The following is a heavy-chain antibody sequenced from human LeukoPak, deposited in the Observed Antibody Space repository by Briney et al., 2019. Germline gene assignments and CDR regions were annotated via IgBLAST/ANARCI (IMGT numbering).Heavy chain of an antibody. CDR3: AREPNGRPPGNYYYYYMDV. D-gene: IGHD6-6*01. CDR2: ISTSGST. V-gene: IGHV4-4*07. CDR1: GGSISSYY. Sequence: SETLSLTCTVSGGSISSYYWSWIRQPAGKGLESIGHISTSGSTNYNPSLKSRVTISVDTSKNQFSLQLNSVTPEDTAVYYCAREPNGRPPGNYYYYYMDVWGKGTTVTISS. J-gene: IGHJ6*03.